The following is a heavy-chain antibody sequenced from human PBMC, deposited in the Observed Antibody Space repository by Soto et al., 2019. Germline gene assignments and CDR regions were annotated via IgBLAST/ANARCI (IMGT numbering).Heavy chain of an antibody. V-gene: IGHV1-46*01. D-gene: IGHD5-12*01. J-gene: IGHJ4*02. CDR2: IIPSDGST. CDR3: ARGGPELATIGSFDY. Sequence: ASVKVSCKASGYTFINCYMHWVRQAPGQGLEWIGRIIPSDGSTHYAQRFQDRVIMTRDTSTSTVYMELNSLRSEDSAVHYCARGGPELATIGSFDYWGQGTLVTVSS. CDR1: GYTFINCY.